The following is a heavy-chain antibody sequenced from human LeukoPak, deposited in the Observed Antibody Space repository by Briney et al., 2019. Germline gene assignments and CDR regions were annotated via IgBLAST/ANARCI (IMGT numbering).Heavy chain of an antibody. V-gene: IGHV3-7*03. J-gene: IGHJ4*02. D-gene: IGHD6-19*01. CDR2: INKDGNVT. CDR3: AGGDRNGWYFYY. Sequence: GGSLRLSCQASGFTFRSYWMSWVRRAPGKGLEWVADINKDGNVTYYVDSVKGRFTISRDNAKNSLYLQMSSLRAEDTASYLCAGGDRNGWYFYYWGQGTLVTVSS. CDR1: GFTFRSYW.